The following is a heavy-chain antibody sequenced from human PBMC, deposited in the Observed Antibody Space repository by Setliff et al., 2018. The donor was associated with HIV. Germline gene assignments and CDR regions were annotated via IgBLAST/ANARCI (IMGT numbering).Heavy chain of an antibody. V-gene: IGHV1-18*01. J-gene: IGHJ4*02. CDR2: IGAFNGNT. Sequence: EASLKVSCKASGYTFTDFGITWVRQAPGQGLEWMGWIGAFNGNTHYPQNLQGRVTMTTDTSTRTAYMELRSLRSDDTAVYFCARAGAAETSHFDYWGQGTLVTVSS. CDR3: ARAGAAETSHFDY. CDR1: GYTFTDFG. D-gene: IGHD2-15*01.